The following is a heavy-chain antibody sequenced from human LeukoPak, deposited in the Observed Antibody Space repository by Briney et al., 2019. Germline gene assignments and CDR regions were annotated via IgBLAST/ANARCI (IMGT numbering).Heavy chain of an antibody. J-gene: IGHJ6*02. CDR3: ARDGGGSGSYYWPPGKYGMDV. D-gene: IGHD3-10*01. Sequence: GGSLRLSCAASGFTFSSCLMTWVRQAPGKGLEWVANIKQDGSDKYYMDSVKGRFTISRDSAQNSLHLQMNSLRAEDTAVYYCARDGGGSGSYYWPPGKYGMDVWGQGTTVTVSS. CDR1: GFTFSSCL. V-gene: IGHV3-7*01. CDR2: IKQDGSDK.